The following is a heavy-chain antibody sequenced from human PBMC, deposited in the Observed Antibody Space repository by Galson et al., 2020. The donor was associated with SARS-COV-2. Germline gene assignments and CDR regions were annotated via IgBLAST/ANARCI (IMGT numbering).Heavy chain of an antibody. CDR3: AGDSGSWAYYGMDV. CDR2: ISSSSSYI. V-gene: IGHV3-21*01. D-gene: IGHD6-13*01. J-gene: IGHJ6*02. CDR1: GFTFSSYS. Sequence: TGGSLRLSCAASGFTFSSYSMNWVRQAPGKGLEWVSSISSSSSYIYYADSVKGRFTISRDNAKNSLYLQMNSLRAEDTAVYYCAGDSGSWAYYGMDVWGQGTTVTVSS.